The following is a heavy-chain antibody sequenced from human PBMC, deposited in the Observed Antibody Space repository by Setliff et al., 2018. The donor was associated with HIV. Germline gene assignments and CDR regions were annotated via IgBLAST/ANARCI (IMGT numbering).Heavy chain of an antibody. V-gene: IGHV5-51*01. J-gene: IGHJ5*01. CDR1: GYTFTNHW. CDR2: IYPGDSDT. CDR3: ARRAKDASARTYNYFDS. Sequence: GESLKISCEGFGYTFTNHWNAWVRQMPGKGLEWMGVIYPGDSDTRYSPSFQGQVTISADKSIGTAYLQWSSVRSSDTAIYYCARRAKDASARTYNYFDSWGQGTRVTVSS. D-gene: IGHD3-10*01.